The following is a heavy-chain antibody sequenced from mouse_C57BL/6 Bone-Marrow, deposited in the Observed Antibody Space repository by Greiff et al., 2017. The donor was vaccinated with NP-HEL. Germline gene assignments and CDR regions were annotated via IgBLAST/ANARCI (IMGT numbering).Heavy chain of an antibody. CDR3: ARKDRLRRDWYFDV. Sequence: QVQLKQPGAELVKPGASVKLSCKASGYTFTSYWMHWVKQRPGQGLEWIGMIHPNSGSTNYNEKFKSKATLTVDKSSSTAYMQLSSLTSEDSAVYYWARKDRLRRDWYFDVWGTGTTVTVSS. CDR1: GYTFTSYW. CDR2: IHPNSGST. J-gene: IGHJ1*03. D-gene: IGHD2-2*01. V-gene: IGHV1-64*01.